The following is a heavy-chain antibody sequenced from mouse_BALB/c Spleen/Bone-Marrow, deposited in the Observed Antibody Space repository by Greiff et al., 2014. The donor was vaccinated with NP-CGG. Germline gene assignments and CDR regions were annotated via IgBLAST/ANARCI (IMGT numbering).Heavy chain of an antibody. CDR2: INPNNGGT. J-gene: IGHJ1*01. CDR1: GYTFTDYN. V-gene: IGHV1-18*01. CDR3: ARQDARYWYFDV. Sequence: VQLQQPGPELVKPGASVKIPCKASGYTFTDYNMDWVKQSHGKSLEWIGDINPNNGGTIYNQKFKGKATLTVDKSSSTAYMELRSLTSEDPAVYYCARQDARYWYFDVWGAGTTVTVSS.